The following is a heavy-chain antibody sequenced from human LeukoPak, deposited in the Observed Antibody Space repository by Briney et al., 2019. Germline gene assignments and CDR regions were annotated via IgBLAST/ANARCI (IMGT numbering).Heavy chain of an antibody. CDR2: IRSKGFGGTT. D-gene: IGHD2-8*02. Sequence: GGSLRLSCSGSGFTFGGYAVSWFRQVPGKGLEWVGFIRSKGFGGTTEFAATVKGRFSISRDESKGIAYLQMNSLKSEDTAVYFCSKISTWSRGFDFWGQGTLVTVSS. V-gene: IGHV3-49*03. J-gene: IGHJ4*02. CDR3: SKISTWSRGFDF. CDR1: GFTFGGYA.